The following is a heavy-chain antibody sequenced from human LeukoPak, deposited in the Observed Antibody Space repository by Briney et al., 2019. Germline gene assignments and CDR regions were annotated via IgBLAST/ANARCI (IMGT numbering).Heavy chain of an antibody. CDR1: GFTFDDYA. J-gene: IGHJ4*02. D-gene: IGHD4-23*01. CDR2: ISWNSGSI. CDR3: AKASFEGGNSAPDY. Sequence: PGGSLRLSCAASGFTFDDYAMHWVRQAPGKGLEWVSGISWNSGSIGYADSVKGRFTISRDNAKNSLYLQMNSLRAEDTALYYCAKASFEGGNSAPDYWGQGTLVTVSS. V-gene: IGHV3-9*01.